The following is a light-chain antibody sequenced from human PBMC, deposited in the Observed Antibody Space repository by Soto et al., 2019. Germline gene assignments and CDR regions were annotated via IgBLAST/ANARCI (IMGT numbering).Light chain of an antibody. CDR1: QSISKFY. Sequence: EIVLTQSPDTLSLSPGERATLSCRARQSISKFYVAWCQVTPGQSPRLVIYGASSRAAGIPDRFSGGGSGTEFTLTIARLEPEDFAVYYCQQYVMPPYTFGQGTKVEIK. V-gene: IGKV3-20*01. J-gene: IGKJ2*01. CDR2: GAS. CDR3: QQYVMPPYT.